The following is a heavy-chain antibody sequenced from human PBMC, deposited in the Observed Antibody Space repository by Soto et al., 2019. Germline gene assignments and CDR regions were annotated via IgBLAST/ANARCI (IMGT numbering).Heavy chain of an antibody. D-gene: IGHD6-13*01. Sequence: GGSLRLSCAASGFTFSSYAMSWVRQAPGKGLEWVSAISGSGGSTYYADSVKGRFTISRDNSKNTLYLQMNSLRAEDTAVYYCAKDHLPGIAAAGTPPFDYWGQGTLVTVSS. J-gene: IGHJ4*02. CDR3: AKDHLPGIAAAGTPPFDY. CDR2: ISGSGGST. V-gene: IGHV3-23*01. CDR1: GFTFSSYA.